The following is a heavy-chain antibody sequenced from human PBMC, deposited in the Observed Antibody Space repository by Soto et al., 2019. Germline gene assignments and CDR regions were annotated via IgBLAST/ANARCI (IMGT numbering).Heavy chain of an antibody. D-gene: IGHD6-6*01. V-gene: IGHV1-8*01. CDR3: ASGYSSSVRHYYHLAV. Sequence: RASVKVSCKASGYTFTSYDINWVRQATGQGLEWMGWMNPNSGNTGYAQKFQGRVTMTRNTSISTAYMELSSLRSEDTAVYYCASGYSSSVRHYYHLAVWGKGTTVTVSS. CDR2: MNPNSGNT. CDR1: GYTFTSYD. J-gene: IGHJ6*03.